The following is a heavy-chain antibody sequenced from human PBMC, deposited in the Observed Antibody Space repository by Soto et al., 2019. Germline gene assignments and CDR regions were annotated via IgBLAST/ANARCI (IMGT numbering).Heavy chain of an antibody. J-gene: IGHJ6*02. CDR1: GYTFTYRY. CDR2: ITPFNGNT. V-gene: IGHV1-45*02. Sequence: ASGKVSCKASGYTFTYRYLHWVRQAPGQALEWMGWITPFNGNTNYAQKFQDRVTITRDRSMSTAYMELSSLRSEDTAMYYCARSNYYGSGSYYGRSGMDVWRQRPNFPASS. D-gene: IGHD3-10*01. CDR3: ARSNYYGSGSYYGRSGMDV.